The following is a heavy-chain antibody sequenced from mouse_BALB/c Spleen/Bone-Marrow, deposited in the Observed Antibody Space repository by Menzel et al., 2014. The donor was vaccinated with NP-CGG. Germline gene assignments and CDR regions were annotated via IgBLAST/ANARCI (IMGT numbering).Heavy chain of an antibody. J-gene: IGHJ3*01. CDR1: GFTFSDYY. CDR3: ARQGIYYGYDPFAY. CDR2: ISNGGGST. D-gene: IGHD2-2*01. Sequence: EVKLMESGGGLVQPGGSLKLSCATSGFTFSDYYMYWVRQTPEKRLEWVAYISNGGGSTYYPDTVKGRFTISRDNAKNTLYPQMSRLKSEDTAMYYCARQGIYYGYDPFAYWGQGTLVTVS. V-gene: IGHV5-12*02.